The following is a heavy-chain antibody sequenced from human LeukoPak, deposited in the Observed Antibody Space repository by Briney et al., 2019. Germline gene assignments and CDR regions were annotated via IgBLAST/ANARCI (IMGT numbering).Heavy chain of an antibody. CDR1: GYTFTSYY. Sequence: ASVKVSCKASGYTFTSYYMHWVRQAPGQGLEWMGIINPSGGSTSYAQKFQGRVTMTRDTSTSTVYMELSSLRSEDTAVYYCAREDYYGSGSYYTRSPQYDIWGQGTMVTVSS. J-gene: IGHJ3*02. CDR3: AREDYYGSGSYYTRSPQYDI. CDR2: INPSGGST. D-gene: IGHD3-10*01. V-gene: IGHV1-46*01.